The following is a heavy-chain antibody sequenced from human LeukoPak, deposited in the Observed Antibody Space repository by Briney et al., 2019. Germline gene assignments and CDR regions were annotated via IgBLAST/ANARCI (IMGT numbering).Heavy chain of an antibody. CDR2: INPNSGDT. CDR1: GYILTDYY. V-gene: IGHV1-2*02. D-gene: IGHD3-10*01. J-gene: IGHJ4*02. Sequence: ASVKVSCKASGYILTDYYMHWVRQAPGQGLEWMGWINPNSGDTNYAQKFQGRVTMTRDTSISTVYMELRRLRYDDTAAYYCARELAILTHYYGSGSPFDYWGQGTLVTVSS. CDR3: ARELAILTHYYGSGSPFDY.